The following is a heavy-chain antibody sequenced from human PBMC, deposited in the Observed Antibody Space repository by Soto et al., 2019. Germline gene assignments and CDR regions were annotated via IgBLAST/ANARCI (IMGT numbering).Heavy chain of an antibody. D-gene: IGHD5-18*01. J-gene: IGHJ5*02. V-gene: IGHV1-69*01. CDR1: GGTFSSYA. Sequence: QVQLVQSGAEVKKPGSSVKVSCKASGGTFSSYAISWVRQAPGQGLEWMGGIIPIFGTANYAQKFQGRVTITADESTSIAYMELSSRRSEDTAVYYSATGRRWIQLWVGFDAWGQGTLVTVSS. CDR2: IIPIFGTA. CDR3: ATGRRWIQLWVGFDA.